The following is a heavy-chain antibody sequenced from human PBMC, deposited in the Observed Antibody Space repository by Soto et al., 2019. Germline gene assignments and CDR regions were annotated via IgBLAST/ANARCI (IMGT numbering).Heavy chain of an antibody. CDR3: ARDLGGYYYGSGAESGNWFDP. J-gene: IGHJ5*02. V-gene: IGHV4-59*01. CDR1: GGSISSYY. CDR2: LYYSGST. D-gene: IGHD3-10*01. Sequence: PSETLSLTCTVSGGSISSYYWSWIRQPPGKGLEWIGYLYYSGSTNYNPSLKSRVTISVDTSKNQFSLKLSSVTAADTAVYYCARDLGGYYYGSGAESGNWFDPWGQGTLVTVSS.